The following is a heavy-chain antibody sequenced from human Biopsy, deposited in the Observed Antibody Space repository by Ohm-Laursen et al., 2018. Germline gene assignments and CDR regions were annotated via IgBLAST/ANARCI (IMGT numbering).Heavy chain of an antibody. CDR2: ISYIGGI. CDR1: GGSISGYH. CDR3: ARMPHFDY. Sequence: TLSLTCTVSGGSISGYHWSWIRKSPGKGLEWLAYISYIGGITSNPSLNGRATMSLDTSKNQFSLRLIYVTAADTAVYYCARMPHFDYWGQGILVTVSS. D-gene: IGHD2-2*01. V-gene: IGHV4-59*01. J-gene: IGHJ4*02.